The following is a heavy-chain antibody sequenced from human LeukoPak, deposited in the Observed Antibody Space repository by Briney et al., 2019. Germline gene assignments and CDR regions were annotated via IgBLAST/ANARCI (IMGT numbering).Heavy chain of an antibody. CDR2: IYTSGST. CDR3: ARDPGYSSSWYWLDAFDI. Sequence: SETLSLTCTVSGGSISSYYWSWIRQPAGKGLEWIGRIYTSGSTNYNPSLKSRVTMSVDTSKNQSSLKLSSVTAADTAVYYCARDPGYSSSWYWLDAFDIWGQGTMVTVSS. CDR1: GGSISSYY. J-gene: IGHJ3*02. V-gene: IGHV4-4*07. D-gene: IGHD6-13*01.